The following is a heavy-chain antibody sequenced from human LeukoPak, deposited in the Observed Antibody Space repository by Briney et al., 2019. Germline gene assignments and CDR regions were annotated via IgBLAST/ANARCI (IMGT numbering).Heavy chain of an antibody. D-gene: IGHD4-17*01. CDR3: ARGGFNYGDYPFDY. CDR1: GGTFSSYA. CDR2: IIPIFGTA. J-gene: IGHJ4*02. V-gene: IGHV1-69*13. Sequence: ASVKVSCKASGGTFSSYAIRWVRQAPGQGLEWMGGIIPIFGTANYAQKFQGRVTITADESTSTAYMDLSSLRSEDTAVYYCARGGFNYGDYPFDYWGQGTLVTVSS.